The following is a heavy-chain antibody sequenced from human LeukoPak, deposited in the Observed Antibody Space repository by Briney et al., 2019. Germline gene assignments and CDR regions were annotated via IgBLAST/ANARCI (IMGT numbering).Heavy chain of an antibody. CDR3: ARDHHRRLYDSQARDTFDI. J-gene: IGHJ3*02. V-gene: IGHV3-23*01. CDR1: GFTFKNYA. Sequence: GGSLRLSCAASGFTFKNYAMYWVRQTPGKGLEWVSAIRSSGGSTHYADSVKGRFTISRDNSRNTLYLQMNSLRAEDTAVYYCARDHHRRLYDSQARDTFDIWGQGTMVTVSS. CDR2: IRSSGGST. D-gene: IGHD3-22*01.